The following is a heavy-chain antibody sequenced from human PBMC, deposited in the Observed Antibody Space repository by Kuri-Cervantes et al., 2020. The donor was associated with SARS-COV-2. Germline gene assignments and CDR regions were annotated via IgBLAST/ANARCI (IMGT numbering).Heavy chain of an antibody. CDR1: GYTFIGYY. D-gene: IGHD2-2*01. CDR2: INPKSGAS. V-gene: IGHV1-2*02. CDR3: ARGAPIVVVPAAKGDDAFDI. Sequence: GESLKISCKASGYTFIGYYMHWVRQAPGQGLEWMGWINPKSGASSYAQKFQGRVTMTRDTSTSTVYMELSSLRSEDTAVYYCARGAPIVVVPAAKGDDAFDIWGQGTMVTVSS. J-gene: IGHJ3*02.